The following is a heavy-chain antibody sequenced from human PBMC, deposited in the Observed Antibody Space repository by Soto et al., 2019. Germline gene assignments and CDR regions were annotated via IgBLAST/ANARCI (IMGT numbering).Heavy chain of an antibody. CDR1: GYSFTSYW. D-gene: IGHD5-12*01. J-gene: IGHJ4*02. CDR3: ARGSRDGYNYYFDN. Sequence: GESLKISCKGSGYSFTSYWIGWVRQMPGKGLEWIGVIYPGDSDISYGPSVKGQVTISADKSNSTAYLQWSSLKASDTAMYYCARGSRDGYNYYFDNWGQGTLVTVSS. CDR2: IYPGDSDI. V-gene: IGHV5-51*01.